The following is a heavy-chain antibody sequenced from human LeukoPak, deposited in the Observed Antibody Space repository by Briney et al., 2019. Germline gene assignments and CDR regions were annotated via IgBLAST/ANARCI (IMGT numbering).Heavy chain of an antibody. D-gene: IGHD6-13*01. J-gene: IGHJ4*02. CDR3: VKDLYKGDTSTWYYFDY. Sequence: PGGALRLSCAASGFTFSRYAMHWVRQAPGKGLEWVAVILDDGSNKYYAGSVKGRFTISRDNSKNTVSLQMSSLRAEDTAMYYCVKDLYKGDTSTWYYFDYWGQGTLVT. V-gene: IGHV3-30*14. CDR1: GFTFSRYA. CDR2: ILDDGSNK.